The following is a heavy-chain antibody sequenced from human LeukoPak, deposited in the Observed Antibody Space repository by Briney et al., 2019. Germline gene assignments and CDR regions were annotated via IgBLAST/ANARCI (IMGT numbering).Heavy chain of an antibody. Sequence: GGSLRLSCAASGFIFSSHCMHWVRQAPGKGLIWISRINTDGSSTTYADSVKGRFTISRDNAKNSLYLQMNSLRDEDTAVYYCARGALYYDFWSGYHDNWFDPWGQGTLVTVSS. V-gene: IGHV3-74*01. CDR1: GFIFSSHC. CDR2: INTDGSST. D-gene: IGHD3-3*01. CDR3: ARGALYYDFWSGYHDNWFDP. J-gene: IGHJ5*02.